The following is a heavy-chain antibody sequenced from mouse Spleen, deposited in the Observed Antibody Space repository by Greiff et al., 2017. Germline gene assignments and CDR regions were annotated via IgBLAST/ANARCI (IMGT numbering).Heavy chain of an antibody. CDR2: IWAGGST. J-gene: IGHJ3*01. Sequence: VMLVESGPGLVAPSQSLSITCTVSGFSLTSYGVHWVRQPPGKGLEWLGVIWAGGSTNYNSALMSRLSISKDNSKSQVFLKMNSLQTDDTAMYYCAREYGSSPSFAYWGQGTLVTVSA. D-gene: IGHD1-1*01. V-gene: IGHV2-9*02. CDR1: GFSLTSYG. CDR3: AREYGSSPSFAY.